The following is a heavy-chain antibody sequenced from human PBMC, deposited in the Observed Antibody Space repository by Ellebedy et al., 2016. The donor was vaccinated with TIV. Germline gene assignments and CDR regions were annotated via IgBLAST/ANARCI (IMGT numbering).Heavy chain of an antibody. V-gene: IGHV4-61*01. D-gene: IGHD2-8*02. CDR1: GGSVNSGSCY. CDR2: IYNIGST. CDR3: ARVSLVRGYYAGLDV. Sequence: MPSETLSLTCTVSGGSVNSGSCYWTWILQPPGRGPEWTGYIYNIGSTNYNPSLKSRVTISGGASENQFSLMLRSVAAADTAVYYCARVSLVRGYYAGLDVWGQGTTVTVSS. J-gene: IGHJ6*02.